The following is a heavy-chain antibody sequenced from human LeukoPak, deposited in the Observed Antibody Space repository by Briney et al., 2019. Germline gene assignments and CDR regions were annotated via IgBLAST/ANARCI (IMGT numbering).Heavy chain of an antibody. CDR2: ISSSGSTI. V-gene: IGHV3-11*04. D-gene: IGHD5-18*01. CDR3: ARDVLREYSYGLVY. J-gene: IGHJ4*02. CDR1: GFTFSDYY. Sequence: AGGSLRLSCVASGFTFSDYYMSWIRQAPGKGLEWVSYISSSGSTIYYADSVKGRFTISRDNAKNSLYLQMNSLRAEDTAVYYCARDVLREYSYGLVYWGQGTLVTVSS.